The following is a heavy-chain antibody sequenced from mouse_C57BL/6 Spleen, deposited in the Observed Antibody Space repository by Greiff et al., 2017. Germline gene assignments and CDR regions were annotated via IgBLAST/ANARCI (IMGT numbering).Heavy chain of an antibody. Sequence: VQLQQSDAELVKPGASVKISCKVSGYTFTDHTIHWMKQRPEQGLEWIGYIYPRNGSTKYNEKFKGKATLTADKSSSTAYMQLNSLTSEDSAVYFCARGDYGSSYYFDYWGQGTTLTVSS. CDR3: ARGDYGSSYYFDY. CDR2: IYPRNGST. J-gene: IGHJ2*01. CDR1: GYTFTDHT. D-gene: IGHD1-1*01. V-gene: IGHV1-78*01.